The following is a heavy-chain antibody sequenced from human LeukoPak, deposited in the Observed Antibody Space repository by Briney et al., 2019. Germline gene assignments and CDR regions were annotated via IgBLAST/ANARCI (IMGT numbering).Heavy chain of an antibody. CDR1: GFTFRSYW. CDR3: ARIYSFGDNSWRYFDN. CDR2: IDQDGSEK. V-gene: IGHV3-7*03. J-gene: IGHJ4*02. D-gene: IGHD3-10*01. Sequence: GGSLRLSCAASGFTFRSYWMSWVRQAPGKGLEWVANIDQDGSEKQYVDSVKGRFTTSRDNAKNSLYLQMNSLRAEDTAIYSCARIYSFGDNSWRYFDNWGQGTLVTVSS.